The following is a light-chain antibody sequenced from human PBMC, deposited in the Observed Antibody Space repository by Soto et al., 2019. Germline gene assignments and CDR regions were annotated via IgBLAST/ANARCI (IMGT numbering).Light chain of an antibody. V-gene: IGLV1-44*01. CDR2: NNY. CDR1: SSNIGSHV. J-gene: IGLJ3*02. Sequence: QSVLTQPPSASGTPGQRVTISCSGSSSNIGSHVVYWYQQLAGTAPKLLMYNNYHRPSGVPDRFSGSKSGTSASLAISGLQSEDEADYYCAVWDDSLDGWVFGVGTKVTVL. CDR3: AVWDDSLDGWV.